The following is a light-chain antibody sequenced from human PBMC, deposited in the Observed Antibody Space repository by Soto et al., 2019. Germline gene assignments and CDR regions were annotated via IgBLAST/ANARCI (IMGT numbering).Light chain of an antibody. Sequence: DIQMTQSPSTLSASVGDRVTITCRASQSISSWLAWYQQKPGTAPKLLIYDASTLESGVPSRFSGSGSGTEFTLTISSLQPDDFATYYCQQYNSYSRTFGQGTKVDTK. CDR3: QQYNSYSRT. V-gene: IGKV1-5*01. CDR2: DAS. J-gene: IGKJ1*01. CDR1: QSISSW.